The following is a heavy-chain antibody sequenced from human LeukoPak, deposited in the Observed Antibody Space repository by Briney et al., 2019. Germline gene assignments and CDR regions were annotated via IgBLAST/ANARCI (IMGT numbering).Heavy chain of an antibody. J-gene: IGHJ6*02. CDR3: AREYYDFWSGMIAYYYYYGMDV. D-gene: IGHD3-3*01. CDR2: ISYDGSNK. CDR1: GFTFSSYA. V-gene: IGHV3-30*04. Sequence: PGGSLRLSCAASGFTFSSYAMHWVRQAPGKGLEWVAAISYDGSNKYYADSVKGRFTISRDNSKNTLYLQMDSLRAEDTAVYYCAREYYDFWSGMIAYYYYYGMDVWGQGTTVTVSS.